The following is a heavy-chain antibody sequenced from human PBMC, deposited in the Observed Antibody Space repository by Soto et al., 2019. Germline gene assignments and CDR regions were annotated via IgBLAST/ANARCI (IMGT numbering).Heavy chain of an antibody. CDR1: GGSINSGGYY. J-gene: IGHJ5*02. V-gene: IGHV4-31*03. CDR2: IYYCGST. D-gene: IGHD3-10*01. Sequence: QVQLQESGPGLVKPSQTLSLTCTVSGGSINSGGYYWSWIRQHPGKGLEYIGYIYYCGSTYYNPSLKSRVTISVDTSKNQFSLKLSSVTAADTAVYYCARDLGFGESRGWFDPWGQGTLVTVSS. CDR3: ARDLGFGESRGWFDP.